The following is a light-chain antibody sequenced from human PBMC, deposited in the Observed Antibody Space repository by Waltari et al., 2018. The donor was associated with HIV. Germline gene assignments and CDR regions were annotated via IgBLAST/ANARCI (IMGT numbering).Light chain of an antibody. CDR3: QQLNTYPLT. CDR2: AAS. CDR1: QDISSD. Sequence: DIQSTQSPSFLSASVGDRVSITCRASQDISSDLAWYQQKPGKAPNLLIYAASTLQSGVPIRFSGSGSGTEFTLTISSLQPEDSATYSCQQLNTYPLTFGGGTRVEI. V-gene: IGKV1-9*01. J-gene: IGKJ4*01.